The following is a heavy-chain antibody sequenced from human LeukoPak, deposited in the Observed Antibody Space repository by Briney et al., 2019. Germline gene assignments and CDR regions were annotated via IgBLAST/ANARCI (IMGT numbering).Heavy chain of an antibody. CDR3: AKSQLMNAFDY. CDR1: GFTFSDYA. D-gene: IGHD5-24*01. J-gene: IGHJ4*02. CDR2: ISGSGGGA. Sequence: PGGSLRLSCAASGFTFSDYAMNWVRQAPGKGLEWVSTISGSGGGANYADSVKGRFTISRDNSKNTVYLQMNSLRAEGTAVYYCAKSQLMNAFDYWGQGTLVTVSS. V-gene: IGHV3-23*01.